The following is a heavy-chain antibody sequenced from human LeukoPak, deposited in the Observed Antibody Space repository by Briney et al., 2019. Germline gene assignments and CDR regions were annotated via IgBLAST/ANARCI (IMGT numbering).Heavy chain of an antibody. Sequence: GGSLRLSCTVSGFTVSSNSMSWVRQAPGKGLEWVSFIYSDNTHYSDSVKGRFTISRDNSKNTPYLQMNSLRAEDTAVYYCARRAGAYSHPYDYWGQGTLVTVSS. CDR3: ARRAGAYSHPYDY. D-gene: IGHD4/OR15-4a*01. J-gene: IGHJ4*02. CDR1: GFTVSSNS. V-gene: IGHV3-53*01. CDR2: IYSDNT.